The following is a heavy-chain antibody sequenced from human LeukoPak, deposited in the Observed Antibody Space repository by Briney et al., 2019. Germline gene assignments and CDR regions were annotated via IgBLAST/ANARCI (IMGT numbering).Heavy chain of an antibody. V-gene: IGHV4-59*01. CDR2: GYYSGTT. J-gene: IGHJ4*02. D-gene: IGHD5-18*01. CDR3: ARHKGYGFDY. CDR1: GFAFSFYA. Sequence: GSLRLSCEASGFAFSFYAMSWLRQPPGKGLEWIGFGYYSGTTNYNPSLRSRVSLSVDTSKNQFSLKLSSVTAADTAVYYCARHKGYGFDYWGQGTLVTVSS.